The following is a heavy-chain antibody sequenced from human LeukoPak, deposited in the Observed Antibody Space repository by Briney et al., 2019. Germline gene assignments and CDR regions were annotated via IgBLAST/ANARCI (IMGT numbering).Heavy chain of an antibody. CDR1: GFTFSSYS. Sequence: GGSLRLSCAASGFTFSSYSMNWVRQAPGKGLEWVSSISSSSSYIYYADSVKGRFTISRDNAKNSLYLQMNSLRAEDTAVYYCARDFLGSGAFDIWGQGTMVTVSS. J-gene: IGHJ3*02. CDR2: ISSSSSYI. D-gene: IGHD1-26*01. V-gene: IGHV3-21*01. CDR3: ARDFLGSGAFDI.